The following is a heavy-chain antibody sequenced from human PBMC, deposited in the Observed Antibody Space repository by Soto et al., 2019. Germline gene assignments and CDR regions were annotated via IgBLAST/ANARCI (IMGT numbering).Heavy chain of an antibody. CDR1: GGSISSYY. J-gene: IGHJ4*02. CDR3: ARTSRGRFDY. D-gene: IGHD5-12*01. Sequence: SETLSLTCTVSGGSISSYYWSWIRQPPGKGLEWIGYIYYSGSTNYNPSLKSRVTISVDTSKNQFSLKLSSVTAADTAVYYCARTSRGRFDYWGQGTLVTVSS. V-gene: IGHV4-59*01. CDR2: IYYSGST.